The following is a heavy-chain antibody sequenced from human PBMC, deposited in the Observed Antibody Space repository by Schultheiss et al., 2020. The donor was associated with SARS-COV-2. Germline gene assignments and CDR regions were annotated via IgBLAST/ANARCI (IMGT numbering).Heavy chain of an antibody. V-gene: IGHV3-23*01. J-gene: IGHJ5*02. D-gene: IGHD2-15*01. CDR3: AKMGDIVVVVAADGGFDP. CDR2: ISGSGGST. Sequence: GGSLRLSCAASGFTFSSYAMHWVRQAPGKGLEWVSAISGSGGSTYYADSVKGRFTISRDNSKNTLYLQMNSLRAEDTAVYYCAKMGDIVVVVAADGGFDPWGQGTLVTVSS. CDR1: GFTFSSYA.